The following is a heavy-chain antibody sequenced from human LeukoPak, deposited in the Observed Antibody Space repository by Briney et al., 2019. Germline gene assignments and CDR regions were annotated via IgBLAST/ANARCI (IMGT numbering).Heavy chain of an antibody. CDR2: IKQDGSEK. J-gene: IGHJ4*02. CDR1: GFTFSSYW. Sequence: GGSLRLSCAASGFTFSSYWMSWVRQALGKGLRWVANIKQDGSEKYYVDSVKGRFTISRDNTKNSLYLQMSGLRAEETAVYYCARDNYDGSLPNWGQGTLVTVSS. D-gene: IGHD3-22*01. CDR3: ARDNYDGSLPN. V-gene: IGHV3-7*01.